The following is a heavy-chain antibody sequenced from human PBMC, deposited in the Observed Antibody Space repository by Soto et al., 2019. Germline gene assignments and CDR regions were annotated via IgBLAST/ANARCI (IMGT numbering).Heavy chain of an antibody. CDR2: FDPEDGET. D-gene: IGHD3-3*01. V-gene: IGHV1-24*01. Sequence: ASVKVSCKVSGYTLTELSMHWVRQAPGKGLEWMGGFDPEDGETIYAQKFQGRVTMTEDTSTDTAYMELSSLRSEDTAVYYCATATRLRFLEWLYRKYYYYYGMDVWGQGTTVTVSS. CDR3: ATATRLRFLEWLYRKYYYYYGMDV. CDR1: GYTLTELS. J-gene: IGHJ6*02.